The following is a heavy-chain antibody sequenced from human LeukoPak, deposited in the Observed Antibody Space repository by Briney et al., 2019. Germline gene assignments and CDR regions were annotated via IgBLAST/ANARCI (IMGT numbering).Heavy chain of an antibody. Sequence: GGSLRLSCAASGFTFSSSGMHWVRQAPGKGLEWVTFIRYDENNKYYADSVKGRFTISRDNSKNTLYLQMNSLRAEDTAVYYCARRFDCWGQGTLVTVSS. J-gene: IGHJ4*02. CDR2: IRYDENNK. CDR3: ARRFDC. CDR1: GFTFSSSG. V-gene: IGHV3-30*02.